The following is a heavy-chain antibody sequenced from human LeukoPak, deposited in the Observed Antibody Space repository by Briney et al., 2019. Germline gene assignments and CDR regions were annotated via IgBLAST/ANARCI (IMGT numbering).Heavy chain of an antibody. Sequence: SETLSPTCAVYGGSFSGYYWSWIRQPPGKGLEWIGEINHSGSTNYNPSLKSRVTISVDTSKNQFSLKLSSVTAADTAVYYCARRRNSYGYIYFDYWGQGTLVTVSS. V-gene: IGHV4-34*01. CDR1: GGSFSGYY. CDR2: INHSGST. D-gene: IGHD5-18*01. CDR3: ARRRNSYGYIYFDY. J-gene: IGHJ4*02.